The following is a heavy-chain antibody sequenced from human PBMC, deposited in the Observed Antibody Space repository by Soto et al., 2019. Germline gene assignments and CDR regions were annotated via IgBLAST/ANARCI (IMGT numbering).Heavy chain of an antibody. CDR2: IDTGNGKT. J-gene: IGHJ6*01. D-gene: IGHD2-2*01. CDR3: AIFLQDIVVIPAFNYGMDV. Sequence: ASVKVSCKASGYTFNTYAVHWARQAPGQRLEWMGWIDTGNGKTKYSQKFQGRVTITRDESTSTAYMELSSLRSEDTAVYYCAIFLQDIVVIPAFNYGMDVWGKGTTDTVSS. CDR1: GYTFNTYA. V-gene: IGHV1-3*04.